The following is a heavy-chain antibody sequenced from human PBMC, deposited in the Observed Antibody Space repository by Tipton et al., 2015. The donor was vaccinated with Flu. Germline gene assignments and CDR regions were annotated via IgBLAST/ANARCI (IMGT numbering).Heavy chain of an antibody. J-gene: IGHJ4*02. CDR3: AAFCGGDCYIINY. CDR2: ISPDGNEQ. V-gene: IGHV3-7*03. CDR1: GFTFTNYW. Sequence: SLRLSCATSGFTFTNYWMSWIRQAPREGLEWVAHISPDGNEQYYVDSVKGRFTISRDNAKKSLSLQMNSLRAEDTAVYYCAAFCGGDCYIINYWGQGTLVTVSS. D-gene: IGHD2-21*01.